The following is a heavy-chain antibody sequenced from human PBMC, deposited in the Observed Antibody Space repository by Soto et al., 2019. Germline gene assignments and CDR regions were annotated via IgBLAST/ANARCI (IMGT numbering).Heavy chain of an antibody. J-gene: IGHJ6*02. CDR1: GFTFSSYA. D-gene: IGHD6-13*01. V-gene: IGHV3-30-3*01. CDR3: ARDGDSSSWYPSPYYYYGMDV. CDR2: ISYDGSNK. Sequence: QVQLVESGGGVVQPGRSLRLSCAASGFTFSSYAMHWVRQAPGKGLEWVAVISYDGSNKYYADSVKGRFTISRDNSKNXMXLXTNSLRAEDTAVYYCARDGDSSSWYPSPYYYYGMDVWGQGTTVTVSS.